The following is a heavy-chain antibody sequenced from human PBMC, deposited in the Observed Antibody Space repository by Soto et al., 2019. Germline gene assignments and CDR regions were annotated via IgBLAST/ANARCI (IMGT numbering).Heavy chain of an antibody. D-gene: IGHD2-2*01. CDR1: GGSFSSFA. V-gene: IGHV1-69*01. CDR2: LIPIFDTA. J-gene: IGHJ5*02. Sequence: QVQLVQSGAEVKKPGSSVKVSCKASGGSFSSFAIAWVRQAPGQGLEWMGGLIPIFDTAHYAQKFQGRLTITADDSTSTAYMELRSLRSEDTALYYCARRTTNTAGVRLATDWFDPWGQGTLVTVSS. CDR3: ARRTTNTAGVRLATDWFDP.